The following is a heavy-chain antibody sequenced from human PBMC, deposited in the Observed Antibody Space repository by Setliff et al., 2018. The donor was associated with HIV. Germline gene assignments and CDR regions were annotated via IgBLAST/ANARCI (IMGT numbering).Heavy chain of an antibody. CDR1: GYRFTNHN. J-gene: IGHJ3*01. V-gene: IGHV1-69-2*01. D-gene: IGHD1-1*01. CDR3: AAEGNIFDL. Sequence: ASVNVSCKASGYRFTNHNIHWVQQAPGKGLHWMGRVDPANGKTIYAEKFQGRVSIIADTSIDTAYMELNSLRSEDTAVYYCAAEGNIFDLWGRGTMVTVSS. CDR2: VDPANGKT.